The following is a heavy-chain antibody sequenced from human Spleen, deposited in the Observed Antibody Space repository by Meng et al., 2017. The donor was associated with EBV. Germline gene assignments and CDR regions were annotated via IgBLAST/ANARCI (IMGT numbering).Heavy chain of an antibody. CDR3: AKGRTVARSPWFDP. V-gene: IGHV4-34*01. Sequence: HQWGQRIWNPSETLSRTCACYVTSFSGYFWSWIRQSPGKRLEWIGEINHSGSTSYNPSLKSRVAISVDTSKNQFSLKLRSVTAADTAVYYCAKGRTVARSPWFDPWGQGALVTVSS. CDR2: INHSGST. J-gene: IGHJ5*02. CDR1: VTSFSGYF. D-gene: IGHD6-6*01.